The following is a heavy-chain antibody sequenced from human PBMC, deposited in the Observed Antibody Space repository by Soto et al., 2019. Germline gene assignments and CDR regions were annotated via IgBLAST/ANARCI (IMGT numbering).Heavy chain of an antibody. J-gene: IGHJ3*02. Sequence: SETLSLTCTVSGGSISSSSYYWGWIRQPPGKGLEWIGSIYYSGSTYYNPSLKSRVTISVDTSKTQFSLKLSSVTAADTAVYYCARHSSYRANAFDIWGQGTMVTVSS. CDR1: GGSISSSSYY. D-gene: IGHD3-16*02. V-gene: IGHV4-39*01. CDR3: ARHSSYRANAFDI. CDR2: IYYSGST.